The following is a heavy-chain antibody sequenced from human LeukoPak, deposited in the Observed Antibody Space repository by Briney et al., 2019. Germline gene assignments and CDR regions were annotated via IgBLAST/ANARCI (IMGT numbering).Heavy chain of an antibody. CDR2: VRYDGSQK. CDR1: GFTFSSYD. V-gene: IGHV3-30*02. D-gene: IGHD6-13*01. Sequence: GGSLRLSCAASGFTFSSYDMYWVRQAPGKGLDWVAFVRYDGSQKYYADSVKGRFTLSRDNSKNTLYLQMNSLRAEDTAVYYCAKRGEGVSNAWYMNNWFDPWGQGTLVTVSS. CDR3: AKRGEGVSNAWYMNNWFDP. J-gene: IGHJ5*02.